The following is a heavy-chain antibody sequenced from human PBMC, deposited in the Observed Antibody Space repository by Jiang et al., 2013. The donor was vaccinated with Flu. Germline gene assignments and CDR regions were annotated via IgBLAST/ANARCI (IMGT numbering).Heavy chain of an antibody. V-gene: IGHV3-53*01. D-gene: IGHD1-26*01. CDR2: IYSGGSA. CDR1: GFTVSSNY. Sequence: SGFTVSSNYMSWVRQAPGKGLEWVSVIYSGGSAYYADSVKGRFTISRDNSKNTLYLQMNSLRAEDTAVYYCARGGRPYFDCWGQGTLVTVSS. J-gene: IGHJ4*02. CDR3: ARGGRPYFDC.